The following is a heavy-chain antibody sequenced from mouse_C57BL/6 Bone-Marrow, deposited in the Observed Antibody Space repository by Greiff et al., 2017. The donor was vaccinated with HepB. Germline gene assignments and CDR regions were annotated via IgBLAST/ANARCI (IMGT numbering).Heavy chain of an antibody. CDR1: GYTFTSYW. CDR2: IDPSESYT. J-gene: IGHJ4*01. CDR3: ARPSYYRAMDY. Sequence: QVQLQQPGAELVMPGASVKLSCKASGYTFTSYWMHWVKQRPGQGLEWIGEIDPSESYTNYNQKFKGKSTLTVDKSSSTAYMQLSSLTSEDSAVYYCARPSYYRAMDYWGQGTSVTVSS. V-gene: IGHV1-69*01. D-gene: IGHD1-1*01.